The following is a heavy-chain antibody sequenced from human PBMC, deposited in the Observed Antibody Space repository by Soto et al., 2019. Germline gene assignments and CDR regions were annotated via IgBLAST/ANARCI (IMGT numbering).Heavy chain of an antibody. CDR1: GFTFSTYG. CDR3: AKDISFDTSAYNY. Sequence: EVQLLESGGGLVQPGGSLRLSCTASGFTFSTYGMCLVRQAPGKGLEWVSSLSGDGTTTYYLDSVKGRFTISRDNSRNTLSLQRNSRRTEDTAVYYCAKDISFDTSAYNYWGQGILVTVSS. CDR2: LSGDGTTT. D-gene: IGHD3-22*01. V-gene: IGHV3-23*01. J-gene: IGHJ4*02.